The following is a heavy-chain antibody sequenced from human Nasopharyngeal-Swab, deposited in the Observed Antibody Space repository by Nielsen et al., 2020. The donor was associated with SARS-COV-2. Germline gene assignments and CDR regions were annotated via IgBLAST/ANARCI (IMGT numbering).Heavy chain of an antibody. V-gene: IGHV4-59*01. CDR2: IYYSGST. CDR3: ARGYCSGGSCYRYYYYYYMDV. Sequence: WIRQPQGKGLEWIGYIYYSGSTKYNPSLKSRVTISVDTSKNQFSLKLRSVTAADTAVYYCARGYCSGGSCYRYYYYYYMDVWGKGTTVTVSS. D-gene: IGHD2-15*01. J-gene: IGHJ6*03.